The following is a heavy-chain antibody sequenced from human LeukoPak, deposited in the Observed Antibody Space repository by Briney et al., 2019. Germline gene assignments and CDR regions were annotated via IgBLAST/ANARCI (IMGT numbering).Heavy chain of an antibody. D-gene: IGHD3-10*01. CDR3: AKGFSMVRGVRYYYYGVDV. CDR1: GFILYDYA. CDR2: ISGGGGST. Sequence: GGSLRLFCAASGFILYDYAMHWVRQAPGKGRECVSLISGGGGSTYCADSVKGRFTISRDNSKNSLYLQMNSLRTEDSALYHCAKGFSMVRGVRYYYYGVDVRGQGTTVTVS. J-gene: IGHJ6*02. V-gene: IGHV3-43*02.